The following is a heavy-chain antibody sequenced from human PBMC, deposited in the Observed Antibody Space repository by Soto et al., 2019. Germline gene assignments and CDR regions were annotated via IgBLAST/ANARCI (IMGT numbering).Heavy chain of an antibody. V-gene: IGHV4-59*07. D-gene: IGHD3-10*01. CDR1: GGSISSYY. CDR2: IYYSGST. J-gene: IGHJ6*02. Sequence: SDTLSLTCTVSGGSISSYYWSWIRQPPGKGLEWIGYIYYSGSTNYNPSLKSRVTISVDTSKNQFSLKLSSVTAADTAVYYCARTRFGYYGMDVWGQGTTVTVSS. CDR3: ARTRFGYYGMDV.